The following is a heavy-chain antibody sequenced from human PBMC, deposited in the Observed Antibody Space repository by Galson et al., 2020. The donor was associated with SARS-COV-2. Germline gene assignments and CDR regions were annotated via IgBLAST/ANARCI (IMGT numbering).Heavy chain of an antibody. Sequence: HGESLKISCKGSGYSFPNFWIGWVRQMPGKGLEWMGIIFPGDSDARYRTSFQGQVTFSVDKSLSIAYLQWNSLQASDTAMYYCARTGGSSISPYAFDSWGQGTMVTVSS. D-gene: IGHD2-2*01. CDR2: IFPGDSDA. J-gene: IGHJ3*02. V-gene: IGHV5-51*01. CDR3: ARTGGSSISPYAFDS. CDR1: GYSFPNFW.